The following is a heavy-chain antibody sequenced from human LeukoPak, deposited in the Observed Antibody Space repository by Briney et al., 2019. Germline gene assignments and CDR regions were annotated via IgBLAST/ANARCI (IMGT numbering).Heavy chain of an antibody. V-gene: IGHV1-8*01. CDR3: ARGRWDGEGWYFDL. Sequence: ASVKVSCKASGYTFTSYDINWVRQATGQGLEWMGWMNPNSGNTGYAQKFQGRVTMTRNTSINTVYMEMYSLRSEDTAVYYCARGRWDGEGWYFDLWGRSTLITVSS. CDR2: MNPNSGNT. J-gene: IGHJ2*01. D-gene: IGHD5-24*01. CDR1: GYTFTSYD.